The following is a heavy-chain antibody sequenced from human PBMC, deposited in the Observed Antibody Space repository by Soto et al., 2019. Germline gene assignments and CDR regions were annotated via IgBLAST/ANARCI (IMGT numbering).Heavy chain of an antibody. D-gene: IGHD5-12*01. Sequence: SETLSLTCTVSGGSVSSAGYYWSWIRQPPGKGLEWIGYIYYSGSTNYNPSLKSRVTISVDTSKDQFSLKLSSVTAADTAVYYCAKVKRGYSGYVRFDYWGQGTLVTVSS. V-gene: IGHV4-61*08. CDR3: AKVKRGYSGYVRFDY. J-gene: IGHJ4*02. CDR2: IYYSGST. CDR1: GGSVSSAGYY.